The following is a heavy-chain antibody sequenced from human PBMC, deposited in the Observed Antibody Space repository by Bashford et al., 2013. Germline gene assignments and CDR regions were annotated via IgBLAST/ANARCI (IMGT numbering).Heavy chain of an antibody. CDR1: GGTFSSYA. J-gene: IGHJ6*01. Sequence: SVKVSCKASGGTFSSYAISWVRQAPGQGLEWMGGIIPIFGTANYAQKFQGRVTITADESTSTAYMELSSLRSEDTAVYYCARDVVTGTKIYYYYGMDVWGPRDHGHRLL. D-gene: IGHD1-20*01. V-gene: IGHV1-69*13. CDR2: IIPIFGTA. CDR3: ARDVVTGTKIYYYYGMDV.